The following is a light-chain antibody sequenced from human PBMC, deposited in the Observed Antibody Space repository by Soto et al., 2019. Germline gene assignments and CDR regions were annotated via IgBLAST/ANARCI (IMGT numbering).Light chain of an antibody. V-gene: IGKV3-11*01. J-gene: IGKJ1*01. CDR3: QLYGVSPKT. CDR1: QSVSSY. CDR2: DAS. Sequence: EIVLTQSPATLSLSPGERATLSCRASQSVSSYLAWYQQKPGQAPRLLIYDASNRATGIPARFSGSGSGTDFTLTISSLEPEDFAVYYCQLYGVSPKTFGQGTNVEVK.